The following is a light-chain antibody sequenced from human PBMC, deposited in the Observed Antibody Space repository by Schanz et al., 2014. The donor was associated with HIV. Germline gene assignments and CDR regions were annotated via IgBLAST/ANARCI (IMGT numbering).Light chain of an antibody. CDR2: DVD. CDR1: SRDVGSFNL. J-gene: IGLJ2*01. Sequence: QSALTQPASVSGSPGQSITISCTGTSRDVGSFNLVSWYQQHPGKAPKLLIHDVDKRPSGVSSRFSGSKSGNTASLTISGLQAEDEADYYCSSYATTKDLLFGGGTKLTVL. CDR3: SSYATTKDLL. V-gene: IGLV2-23*02.